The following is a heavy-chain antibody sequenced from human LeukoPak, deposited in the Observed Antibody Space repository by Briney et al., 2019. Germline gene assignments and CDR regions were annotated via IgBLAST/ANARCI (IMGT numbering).Heavy chain of an antibody. D-gene: IGHD2-2*01. V-gene: IGHV5-51*01. CDR1: GYRFTSYW. Sequence: GASLKISCKGSGYRFTSYWIGWVRQMPGKGLEWMGIIYPGDSDTRYSPSFQGQVTISADKSISTAYLQWSSLKASDTAMYYCARHHCSSTSCYYYYYMDVWGKGTTVTVSS. CDR3: ARHHCSSTSCYYYYYMDV. J-gene: IGHJ6*03. CDR2: IYPGDSDT.